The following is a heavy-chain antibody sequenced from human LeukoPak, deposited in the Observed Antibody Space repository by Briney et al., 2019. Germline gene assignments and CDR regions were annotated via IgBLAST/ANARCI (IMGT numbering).Heavy chain of an antibody. CDR2: ISSSSSYI. CDR1: GFTYSSYS. Sequence: GGSLRLSCAASGFTYSSYSMNWVRQAPGKGLEWVSSISSSSSYIYYADSVKGRFTISRDNAKNSLYLQMNSLRAEDTAVYYCARDPEGYCSSTSCFIDYWGQGTLVTVSS. D-gene: IGHD2-2*01. V-gene: IGHV3-21*01. J-gene: IGHJ4*02. CDR3: ARDPEGYCSSTSCFIDY.